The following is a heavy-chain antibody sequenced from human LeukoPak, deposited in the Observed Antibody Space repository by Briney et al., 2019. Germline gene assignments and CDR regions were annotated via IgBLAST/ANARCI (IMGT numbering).Heavy chain of an antibody. D-gene: IGHD2-15*01. Sequence: GRSLRLSCAASGFIFHDFAMHWVRQAPGKGLEWVSSVSWNRDIINYADSVRGRFTVSRDNDQNSLYLDMNNLRPDDTALYYCVKSGGYFYMDAWGKGTTVIVSS. CDR1: GFIFHDFA. CDR3: VKSGGYFYMDA. V-gene: IGHV3-9*01. J-gene: IGHJ6*03. CDR2: VSWNRDII.